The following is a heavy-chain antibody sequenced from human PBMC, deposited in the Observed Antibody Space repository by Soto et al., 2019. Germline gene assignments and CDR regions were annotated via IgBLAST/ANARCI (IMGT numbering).Heavy chain of an antibody. J-gene: IGHJ3*02. D-gene: IGHD4-17*01. Sequence: EVQLLESGGGLVQPGGSLRLSCAASGFTFSNYAMRWVRQAPGKGLEWVSAISGSGGSTYYADSVKGRFTISRDSSKNTLYLQMNSLRAEDTAVYYCAKVRSTTVVRNYCFDIWGQGTMVTVS. CDR2: ISGSGGST. V-gene: IGHV3-23*01. CDR3: AKVRSTTVVRNYCFDI. CDR1: GFTFSNYA.